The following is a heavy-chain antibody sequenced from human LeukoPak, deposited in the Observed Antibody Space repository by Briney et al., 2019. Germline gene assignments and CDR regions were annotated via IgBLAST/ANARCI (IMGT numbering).Heavy chain of an antibody. D-gene: IGHD3-22*01. V-gene: IGHV3-21*01. CDR1: GFTFSSYS. CDR2: ISSSSSYI. J-gene: IGHJ4*02. CDR3: ARDYYDSSGVFDY. Sequence: GGSLRLSCAAPGFTFSSYSMNWVRQAPGKGLEWVSSISSSSSYIYYADSVKGRFTISRDNAKNSLYLQMNSLRAEDTAVYYCARDYYDSSGVFDYWGQGTLVTVSS.